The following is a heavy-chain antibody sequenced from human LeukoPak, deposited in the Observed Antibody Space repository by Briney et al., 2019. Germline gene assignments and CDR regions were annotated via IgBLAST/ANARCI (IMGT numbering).Heavy chain of an antibody. Sequence: PGGSLRLSCAASGFTVSSNYMSWVRQAPGKGLEWVSVIYSGGSTYYAYSVKGRFTISRDNSKNTLYLQMNSLRAEDTAVYYCARDLGGYCSSTSCYGPGDMDVWGKGTTVTVSS. D-gene: IGHD2-2*01. CDR3: ARDLGGYCSSTSCYGPGDMDV. CDR2: IYSGGST. J-gene: IGHJ6*04. V-gene: IGHV3-53*01. CDR1: GFTVSSNY.